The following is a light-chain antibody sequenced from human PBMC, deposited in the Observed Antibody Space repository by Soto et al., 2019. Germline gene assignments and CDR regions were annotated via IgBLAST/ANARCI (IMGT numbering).Light chain of an antibody. Sequence: DIQMTQSPSTLSGSVIDRVILTCRASQTISSWLAWYQQKPGKAPKSLIYAASNLHSGVPSRFSGSGSGRDFTLTISGLQPDDFATYYCIKDFRYPWTVGQGSKVDI. CDR3: IKDFRYPWT. CDR2: AAS. CDR1: QTISSW. J-gene: IGKJ1*01. V-gene: IGKV1-5*01.